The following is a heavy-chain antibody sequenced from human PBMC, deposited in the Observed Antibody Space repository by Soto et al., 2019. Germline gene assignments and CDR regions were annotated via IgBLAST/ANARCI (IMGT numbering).Heavy chain of an antibody. D-gene: IGHD6-19*01. V-gene: IGHV3-33*01. J-gene: IGHJ4*02. CDR3: ARGNGHSSGWFDY. CDR2: IWYDGSNK. CDR1: GFTFRSYG. Sequence: QVQLVESGGGVVQPGTSLRLSCAASGFTFRSYGMHWVRQAPGKGLEWVAVIWYDGSNKYYADSVKGRFTISRDNSKNTLYLQMNSLRPEDTAVYSCARGNGHSSGWFDYWGQGTPVTVSS.